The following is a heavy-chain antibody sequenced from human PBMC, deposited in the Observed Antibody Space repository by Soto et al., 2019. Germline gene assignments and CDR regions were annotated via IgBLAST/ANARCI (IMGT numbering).Heavy chain of an antibody. Sequence: GGSLRLSCAASGFTFSSYAMSWVRQAPGKGLEWVSAISDSGDKTYYADSVKGRFTVSRDNSKNTLYLQMNSLRAEDTAVYFCAKDPNDYDSGAYYVDYWGRETLVTVSS. CDR3: AKDPNDYDSGAYYVDY. CDR1: GFTFSSYA. V-gene: IGHV3-23*01. CDR2: ISDSGDKT. J-gene: IGHJ4*02. D-gene: IGHD3-22*01.